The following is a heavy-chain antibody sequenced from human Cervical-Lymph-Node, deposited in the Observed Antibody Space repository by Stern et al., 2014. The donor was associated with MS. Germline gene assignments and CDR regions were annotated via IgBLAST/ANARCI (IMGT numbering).Heavy chain of an antibody. V-gene: IGHV2-70*04. CDR3: ACSRSSGWTFDY. D-gene: IGHD6-19*01. CDR1: GFSLSTSAMR. CDR2: IDWDDDK. Sequence: QITLKESGPALVKPTQTLTLTCTFSGFSLSTSAMRVSWIRQPPGKALEWLARIDWDDDKFYSTSLKTRLTISKDPSKNQVVLTMTNMDPVDTATYYCACSRSSGWTFDYWGQGTLVTVSS. J-gene: IGHJ4*02.